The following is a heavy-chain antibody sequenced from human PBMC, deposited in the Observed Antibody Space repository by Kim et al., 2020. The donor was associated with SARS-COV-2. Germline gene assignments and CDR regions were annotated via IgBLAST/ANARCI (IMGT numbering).Heavy chain of an antibody. CDR1: GFRFNNYT. CDR2: ISRVGNI. Sequence: GGSLRLSCVVSGFRFNNYTVNWVRQAPGKGLECVSFISRVGNIYYTDSIVGRFTLSRENWRNDVYLQMNDLRVEDSATYYCTRGVASRGWPVGAEYYFYHMDIWGRGTTVTVS. V-gene: IGHV3-53*01. CDR3: TRGVASRGWPVGAEYYFYHMDI. J-gene: IGHJ6*03. D-gene: IGHD6-19*01.